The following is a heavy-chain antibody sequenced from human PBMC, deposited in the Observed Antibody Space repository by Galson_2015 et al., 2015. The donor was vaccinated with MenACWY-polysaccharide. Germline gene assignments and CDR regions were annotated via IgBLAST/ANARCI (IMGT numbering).Heavy chain of an antibody. CDR1: GFSFSSYW. CDR2: IDPDGTTT. V-gene: IGHV3-74*01. Sequence: SLRLSCAASGFSFSSYWMHWVRQVPGKGLAWVSQIDPDGTTTEYADSVKGRFTISRDNAKNTLYLQLNSLRAEDLGIYYCARGPRYTDYSGGQSYFDHWGQGTLVAVSS. J-gene: IGHJ4*02. CDR3: ARGPRYTDYSGGQSYFDH. D-gene: IGHD2-15*01.